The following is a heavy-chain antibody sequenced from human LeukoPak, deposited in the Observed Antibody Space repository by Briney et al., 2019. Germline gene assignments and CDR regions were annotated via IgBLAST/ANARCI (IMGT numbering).Heavy chain of an antibody. CDR1: GFTFSSYS. CDR3: ARDHADYDYVWGSYRLRYYYYYMDV. J-gene: IGHJ6*03. Sequence: PGGSLRLSCAASGFTFSSYSMNWVRQAPGKGLEWVSYISSSSSTIYYADSVKGRFTISRDNAKNSLYLQMNSLRAEDTAVYYCARDHADYDYVWGSYRLRYYYYYMDVWGKGTTVTISS. D-gene: IGHD3-16*02. V-gene: IGHV3-48*01. CDR2: ISSSSSTI.